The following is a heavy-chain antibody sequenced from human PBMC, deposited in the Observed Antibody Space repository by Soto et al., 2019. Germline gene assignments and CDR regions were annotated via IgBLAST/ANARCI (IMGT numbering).Heavy chain of an antibody. D-gene: IGHD6-13*01. V-gene: IGHV4-38-2*02. CDR2: ISHSGTS. J-gene: IGHJ5*02. CDR1: GYSISSGYY. CDR3: ARASGGHSELVHWSDP. Sequence: SETLSLTCTVSGYSISSGYYWSWIRQTPGKGLEWIGSISHSGTSFYNPSLRSRVTISMDTSNNHFSLKLNSLTATDTAVYYCARASGGHSELVHWSDPWGQGTLVTVSS.